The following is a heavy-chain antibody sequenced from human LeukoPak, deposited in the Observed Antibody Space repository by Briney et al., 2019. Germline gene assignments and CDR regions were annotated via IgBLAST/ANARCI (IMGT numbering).Heavy chain of an antibody. CDR3: ARKSNTSSGWFAFDF. V-gene: IGHV1-8*01. CDR2: MNPNSGNT. CDR1: GYTFTSYD. Sequence: ASVKVSCKASGYTFTSYDINWVRQATGQGLEWMGLMNPNSGNTGYAQKFQGRVTMSRNTSISTAYMELSSLRSEDTAVYYCARKSNTSSGWFAFDFWGQGTLVTVSS. J-gene: IGHJ4*02. D-gene: IGHD6-19*01.